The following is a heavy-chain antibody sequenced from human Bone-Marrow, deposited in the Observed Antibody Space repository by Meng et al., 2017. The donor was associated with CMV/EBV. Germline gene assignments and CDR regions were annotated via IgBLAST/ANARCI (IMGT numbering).Heavy chain of an antibody. Sequence: FTFSSYWMHWVRQGPGKGLVWVSRINSDGSSTSYADSVKGRSTISRDNAKNTLYLQMNSLRAEDTAVYYCARDLFQGPLYYYGMDVWGQGTTVTVSS. J-gene: IGHJ6*02. CDR1: FTFSSYW. V-gene: IGHV3-74*01. CDR3: ARDLFQGPLYYYGMDV. CDR2: INSDGSST.